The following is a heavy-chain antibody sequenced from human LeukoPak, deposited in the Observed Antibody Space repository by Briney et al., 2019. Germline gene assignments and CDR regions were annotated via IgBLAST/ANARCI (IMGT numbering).Heavy chain of an antibody. D-gene: IGHD6-13*01. J-gene: IGHJ4*02. CDR2: FDPEDGET. Sequence: GASVKVSCKVSGYTLTELSMHWVRQAPGKGLEWMGGFDPEDGETIYAQKFQGRVTMTEDTSTDTAYMELSSLRSEDTAVYYCATYPSWYPSFDYWGQGTLVTVSS. CDR1: GYTLTELS. CDR3: ATYPSWYPSFDY. V-gene: IGHV1-24*01.